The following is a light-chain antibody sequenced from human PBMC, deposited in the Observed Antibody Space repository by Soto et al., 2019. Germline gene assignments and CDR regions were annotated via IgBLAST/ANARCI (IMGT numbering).Light chain of an antibody. Sequence: QSVLTQPPSASGTPGQRVTISCSGSISNIGSHAVKWYQQVAGTAPKLLIHSYNQRPSGVPDRFSGSKSGTSASLAISGLQSEDEADYYCSAWDDSLNGVVFGGGTKLTVL. V-gene: IGLV1-44*01. J-gene: IGLJ2*01. CDR1: ISNIGSHA. CDR3: SAWDDSLNGVV. CDR2: SYN.